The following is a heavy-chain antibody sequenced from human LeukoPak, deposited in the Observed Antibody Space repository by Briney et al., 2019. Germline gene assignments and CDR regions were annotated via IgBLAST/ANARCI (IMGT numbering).Heavy chain of an antibody. V-gene: IGHV3-23*01. CDR3: AKVARGGGYDSHFDY. Sequence: ASVKVSCKASGGTFSSYAMSWVRQAPGKGLEWVSAISGSGGSTYYADSVKGRFTISRDNSKNTLYLQMNSLRAEDTAVYYCAKVARGGGYDSHFDYWGQGTLVTVSS. J-gene: IGHJ4*02. CDR2: ISGSGGST. D-gene: IGHD5-12*01. CDR1: GGTFSSYA.